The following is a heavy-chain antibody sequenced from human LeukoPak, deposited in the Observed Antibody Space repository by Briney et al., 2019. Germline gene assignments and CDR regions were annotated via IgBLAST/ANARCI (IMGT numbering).Heavy chain of an antibody. V-gene: IGHV1-69*05. CDR2: IIPIFGTA. CDR3: ARRAGDGYRSPFDY. CDR1: GGTFISYD. D-gene: IGHD5-24*01. J-gene: IGHJ4*02. Sequence: SVKVSCKASGGTFISYDISWVRQAPGQGLEWMGGIIPIFGTANYAQKFQGRVTITTDESTSTAYMELSSLRSEDTAVYYCARRAGDGYRSPFDYWGQGTLVTVSS.